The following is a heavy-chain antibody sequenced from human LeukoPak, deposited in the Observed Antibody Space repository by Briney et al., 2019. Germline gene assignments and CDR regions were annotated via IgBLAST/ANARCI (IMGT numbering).Heavy chain of an antibody. Sequence: ASVKVSCTASGYTFTDYSMHWVRQAPGQGLEWMGWINPNSGGTNYAQKFQGRVTMTTDTSSSTAYMEVSRLRSDDTAVYYCARVRIGQQLDKYYYYAMDVWGQGTTVTVSS. D-gene: IGHD6-13*01. CDR3: ARVRIGQQLDKYYYYAMDV. CDR2: INPNSGGT. CDR1: GYTFTDYS. V-gene: IGHV1-2*02. J-gene: IGHJ6*02.